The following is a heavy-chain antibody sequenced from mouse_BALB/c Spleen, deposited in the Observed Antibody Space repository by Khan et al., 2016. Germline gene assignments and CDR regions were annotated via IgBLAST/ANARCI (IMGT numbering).Heavy chain of an antibody. Sequence: VQLKQSGPELVKPGASVKISCKASGYSFIGYFMNWVMQSHGKSLEWIGRINPYNGDTFYNQKFKGKATLTVHKSSSTAHMELRSLASEDSAVYYCARDYGSPRGAMDYWGQGTSVTVSS. CDR3: ARDYGSPRGAMDY. J-gene: IGHJ4*01. CDR2: INPYNGDT. D-gene: IGHD1-1*01. CDR1: GYSFIGYF. V-gene: IGHV1-20*02.